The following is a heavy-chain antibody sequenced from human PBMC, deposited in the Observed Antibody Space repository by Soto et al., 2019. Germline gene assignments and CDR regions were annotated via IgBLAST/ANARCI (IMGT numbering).Heavy chain of an antibody. CDR3: XXXXXXRXSGWSYYFDF. V-gene: IGHV3-48*01. CDR2: ISGSGGTI. Sequence: EVQLVESGGGMVQPGGSLRVSCAASGFTLRSYSMHWVRQAPGKGLEVVSYISGSGGTIYYADXVKGRFTXXRXNAXXXXXXXXXXXXXXXXXXXXXXXXXXXRXSGWSYYFDFWGQGTRVTVSS. CDR1: GFTLRSYS. D-gene: IGHD6-19*01. J-gene: IGHJ4*02.